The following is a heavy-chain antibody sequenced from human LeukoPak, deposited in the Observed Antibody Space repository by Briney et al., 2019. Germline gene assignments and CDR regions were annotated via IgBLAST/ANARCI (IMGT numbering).Heavy chain of an antibody. J-gene: IGHJ4*02. Sequence: SETLSLTCAVYGGSFSGKYWTWIRQPPGKGLEWIGEITHSGSTYYNPSLKSRVTISVDTSKNQFSLKLSSVTAADTAVYYCASFAMVGYRATDYWGQGTLVTVSS. CDR1: GGSFSGKY. CDR2: ITHSGST. D-gene: IGHD5-18*01. V-gene: IGHV4-34*01. CDR3: ASFAMVGYRATDY.